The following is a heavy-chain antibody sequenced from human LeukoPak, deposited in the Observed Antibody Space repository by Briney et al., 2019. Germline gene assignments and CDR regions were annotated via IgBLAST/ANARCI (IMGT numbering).Heavy chain of an antibody. J-gene: IGHJ4*02. CDR1: GFTFGTYA. Sequence: GGSLRLSCAASGFTFGTYAMSWVRQALGKGLEWVSTISGSGGRTYYADSVKGRFTISRDKSKNTLYLQMNRLRAEDTAVYNCAKDYSGSYYALDYWGQGTLVTVSS. D-gene: IGHD1-26*01. CDR2: ISGSGGRT. CDR3: AKDYSGSYYALDY. V-gene: IGHV3-23*01.